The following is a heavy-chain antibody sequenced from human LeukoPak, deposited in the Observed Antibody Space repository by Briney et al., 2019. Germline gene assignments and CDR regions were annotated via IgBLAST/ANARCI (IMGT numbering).Heavy chain of an antibody. CDR3: ARALVVPAAPLDY. CDR2: ISYDGSNK. Sequence: GGSLRLSCAASGFTFSSYAMHWVRQAPGKGLEWVAVISYDGSNKYYADSVKGRFTISRDNSKNTLYLQMNSLRAEDTAVYCCARALVVPAAPLDYWGQGTLVTVSS. J-gene: IGHJ4*02. CDR1: GFTFSSYA. D-gene: IGHD2-2*01. V-gene: IGHV3-30*04.